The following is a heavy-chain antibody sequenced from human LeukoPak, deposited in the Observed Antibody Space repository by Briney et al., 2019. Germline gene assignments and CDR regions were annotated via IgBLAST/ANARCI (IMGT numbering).Heavy chain of an antibody. CDR1: GFTFSSYG. CDR3: ANLGYKYCSGGSCYRYYYYGMDV. J-gene: IGHJ6*02. CDR2: ISYDGSNN. V-gene: IGHV3-30*18. D-gene: IGHD2-15*01. Sequence: PGRSLRLSCAASGFTFSSYGMHWVRQAPGKGLEWVAVISYDGSNNYYADSVKGRFTISRDNSKNTLYLQMNSLRAEDTAVYYCANLGYKYCSGGSCYRYYYYGMDVWGQGTTVTVSS.